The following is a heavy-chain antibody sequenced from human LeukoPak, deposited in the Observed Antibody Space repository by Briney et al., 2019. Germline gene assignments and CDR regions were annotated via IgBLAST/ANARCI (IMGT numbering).Heavy chain of an antibody. D-gene: IGHD3-22*01. CDR2: IYSSGTT. CDR3: ARGTDSSGFYNSYFDP. V-gene: IGHV4-4*07. J-gene: IGHJ5*02. Sequence: PSETLSLTCTASGGAISGFYWNWIRQPAGKGLEWIGRIYSSGTTNYNPSLKSRVTMSVDTSKNQFSLRLNSVTAADTAVYYCARGTDSSGFYNSYFDPWGQGTLVTVSS. CDR1: GGAISGFY.